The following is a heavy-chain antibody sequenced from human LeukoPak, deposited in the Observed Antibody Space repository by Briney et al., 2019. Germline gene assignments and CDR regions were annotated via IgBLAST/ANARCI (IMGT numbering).Heavy chain of an antibody. CDR1: GFAFSSYE. J-gene: IGHJ4*02. Sequence: GGSLRLSCAASGFAFSSYEMNWVRQAPGKWLEWISYISSGGSAIYYADSVKGRFTISRDNAKNSLYLQMNSLRAEDTSIYYCARTSHGDYLDYWGQGTLVTVSS. V-gene: IGHV3-48*03. CDR2: ISSGGSAI. CDR3: ARTSHGDYLDY. D-gene: IGHD4-17*01.